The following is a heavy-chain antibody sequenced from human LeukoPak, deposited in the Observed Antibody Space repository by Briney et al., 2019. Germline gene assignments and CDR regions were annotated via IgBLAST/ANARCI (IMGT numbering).Heavy chain of an antibody. CDR1: GGSISTYY. J-gene: IGHJ5*02. Sequence: SETLSLTCSVSGGSISTYYWSWIRQPPGKGLEWIGYIYYSGSTNYNPSLKSRVTISVDTSRNQFSLKLNSVTAADTAIYYCARDRWFEPWGQGTLVTVSS. V-gene: IGHV4-59*01. CDR3: ARDRWFEP. CDR2: IYYSGST.